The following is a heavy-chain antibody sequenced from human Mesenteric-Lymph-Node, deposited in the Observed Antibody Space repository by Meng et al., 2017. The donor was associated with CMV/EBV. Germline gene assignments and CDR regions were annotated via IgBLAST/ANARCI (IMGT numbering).Heavy chain of an antibody. CDR3: ARDAPSVPAAPFDI. Sequence: VKVSCKASGYTFTGYYMHWVRQAPGQGLEWMGWINPNSGGTNYAQKFQGRVTMTRDTSISTAYMELSRLRSDDTAVYYCARDAPSVPAAPFDIWGQGTMVTVSS. CDR1: GYTFTGYY. J-gene: IGHJ3*02. D-gene: IGHD2-2*01. V-gene: IGHV1-2*02. CDR2: INPNSGGT.